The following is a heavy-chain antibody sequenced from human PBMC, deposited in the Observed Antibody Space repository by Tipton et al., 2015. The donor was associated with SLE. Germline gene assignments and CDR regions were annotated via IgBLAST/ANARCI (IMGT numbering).Heavy chain of an antibody. CDR3: ARDYGGNAFDI. D-gene: IGHD4-23*01. J-gene: IGHJ3*02. CDR1: GFTFSSYT. CDR2: ISSSSSYI. V-gene: IGHV3-21*04. Sequence: SLRLSCAASGFTFSSYTMNWVRQAPGKGLEWVSSISSSSSYIYYADSVKGRFTTSRDNAKNSLYLQMNSLRAEDTAVYYCARDYGGNAFDIWGQGTMVTVSS.